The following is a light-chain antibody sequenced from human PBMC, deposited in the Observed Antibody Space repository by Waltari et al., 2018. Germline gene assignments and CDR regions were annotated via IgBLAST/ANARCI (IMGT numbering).Light chain of an antibody. Sequence: DIQMTQSPSSLSASVGDRVTITCRASENVNNYLNWYQQKPGKAPKLLIYKASTLQSGVPSRFSSSGSGTDYTFTISSLQSEDVATYYCQHGYGTPYSFGQGTKVEIK. J-gene: IGKJ2*03. CDR3: QHGYGTPYS. CDR2: KAS. V-gene: IGKV1-39*01. CDR1: ENVNNY.